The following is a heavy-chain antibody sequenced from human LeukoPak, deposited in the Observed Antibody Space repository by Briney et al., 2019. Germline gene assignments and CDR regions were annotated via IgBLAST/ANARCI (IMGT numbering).Heavy chain of an antibody. V-gene: IGHV3-48*03. CDR1: GFTFSSYE. D-gene: IGHD1-26*01. CDR3: AGDTGIVGATDY. CDR2: ISSSGSTI. Sequence: GGSLRLSCAASGFTFSSYEMNWVRQAPGKGLEWVSYISSSGSTIYYADSVKGRFTISRDNAKNSLYLQMNSLRAEDTAVYYCAGDTGIVGATDYWGQGTLVTVSS. J-gene: IGHJ4*02.